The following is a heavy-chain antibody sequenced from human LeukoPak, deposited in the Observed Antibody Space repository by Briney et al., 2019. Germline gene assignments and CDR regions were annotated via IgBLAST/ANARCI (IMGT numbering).Heavy chain of an antibody. CDR2: IYYSGST. Sequence: PSQTLSLTCTVSGGSISSGDYYWSRLRQPPGKGLEWIGYIYYSGSTYYNPSLKSRVTISVDTSKNQFSLKLSSVTAADTAVYYCAREKRVYPRWFDPWGQGTLVTVSS. CDR1: GGSISSGDYY. CDR3: AREKRVYPRWFDP. J-gene: IGHJ5*02. D-gene: IGHD3-10*01. V-gene: IGHV4-30-4*01.